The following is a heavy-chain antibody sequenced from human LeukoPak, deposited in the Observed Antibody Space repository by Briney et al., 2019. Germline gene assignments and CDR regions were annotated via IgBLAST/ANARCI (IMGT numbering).Heavy chain of an antibody. D-gene: IGHD3/OR15-3a*01. V-gene: IGHV3-48*02. CDR1: GFTFSSYN. Sequence: GGSLRLSCAASGFTFSSYNMNWVHQAPGKGLEWVSSISSTSGTIYYADSVKGRFTISRDNAKNSLYLQMNSLRDEDTAVYHCARDWTMDVWGQGTTVTVSS. J-gene: IGHJ6*02. CDR2: ISSTSGTI. CDR3: ARDWTMDV.